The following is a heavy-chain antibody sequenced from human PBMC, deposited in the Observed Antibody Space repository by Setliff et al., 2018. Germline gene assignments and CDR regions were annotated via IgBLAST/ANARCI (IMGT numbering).Heavy chain of an antibody. J-gene: IGHJ6*04. CDR2: INHSGST. CDR1: GGSISSGGYY. CDR3: AREVGYYDSSGYPDV. D-gene: IGHD3-22*01. Sequence: SETLSLTCTVSGGSISSGGYYWSWIRQPPGKGLEWIGEINHSGSTNYNPSLKSRVTISVDTSKNQFSLKLSSVTAADTAVYYCAREVGYYDSSGYPDVWGKGTTVTVSS. V-gene: IGHV4-31*03.